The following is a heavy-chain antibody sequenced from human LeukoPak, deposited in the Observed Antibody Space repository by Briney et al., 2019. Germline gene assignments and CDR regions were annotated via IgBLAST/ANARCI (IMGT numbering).Heavy chain of an antibody. Sequence: RLGESLQISCKCSGYIFTSYWIGWVRQLPGKGLEWMGIIYPGDSDTRYSPSFQGQVTISADKSISTAYLQWSSLKASDTAMYYCARLPNSGSYYGIDYWGQGTLVTVSS. V-gene: IGHV5-51*01. CDR1: GYIFTSYW. D-gene: IGHD1-26*01. CDR2: IYPGDSDT. CDR3: ARLPNSGSYYGIDY. J-gene: IGHJ4*02.